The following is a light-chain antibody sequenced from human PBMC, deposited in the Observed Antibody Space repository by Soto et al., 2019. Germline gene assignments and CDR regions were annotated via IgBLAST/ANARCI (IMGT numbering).Light chain of an antibody. J-gene: IGKJ4*01. CDR2: DAS. CDR1: QTVRNNY. Sequence: EFVLTQSPGTLSLSPGERTTLSCRASQTVRNNYLAWYQQEPGQAPTLLIYDASNRATGIPDRFRGGGSGTDFTLTISRLEAEDFAVYYCQQFASYPPTFGGGNKVEIK. CDR3: QQFASYPPT. V-gene: IGKV3-20*01.